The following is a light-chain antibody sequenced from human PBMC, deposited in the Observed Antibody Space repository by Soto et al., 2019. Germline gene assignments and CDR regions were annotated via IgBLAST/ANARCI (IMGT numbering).Light chain of an antibody. J-gene: IGKJ3*01. CDR3: QHYDNLPPFT. CDR1: QDIRKY. V-gene: IGKV1-33*01. Sequence: DIQMTQSPSSLSASVGDRVTITCQASQDIRKYLDWYQQKPGRAPKLLIYGASNLETGVPSRFSGSGYGTDFTFTISSLQPEDIATYYCQHYDNLPPFTFGPGTKVALK. CDR2: GAS.